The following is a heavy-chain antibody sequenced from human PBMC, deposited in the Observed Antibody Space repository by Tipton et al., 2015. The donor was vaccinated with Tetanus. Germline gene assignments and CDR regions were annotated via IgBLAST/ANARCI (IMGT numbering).Heavy chain of an antibody. J-gene: IGHJ5*02. CDR1: GGSISSGGFF. D-gene: IGHD3-16*01. CDR2: VYYSGST. V-gene: IGHV4-31*03. CDR3: ARDQGGGRVARLNWFGP. Sequence: LVKPTQTLSLTCTVSGGSISSGGFFWNWIRQFPGKGLEWIGYVYYSGSTFYNPSLKSRVTISVDTSKNQFSLTLTSVTAADTAVYYCARDQGGGRVARLNWFGPWGQGTLVTVSS.